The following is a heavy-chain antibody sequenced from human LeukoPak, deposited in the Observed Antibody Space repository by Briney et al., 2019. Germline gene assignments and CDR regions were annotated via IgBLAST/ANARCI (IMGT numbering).Heavy chain of an antibody. CDR1: GFTFSSYW. V-gene: IGHV3-7*01. CDR2: IKQVGSEK. CDR3: ATHLWFGEPFGY. J-gene: IGHJ4*02. D-gene: IGHD3-10*01. Sequence: GGSLRLSCAASGFTFSSYWMSWVRQAPGKGLEWVANIKQVGSEKYYVDSVKGRFTISRDNAKNSLYLQMNSLRAEDTAVYYCATHLWFGEPFGYWGQGTLVTVSS.